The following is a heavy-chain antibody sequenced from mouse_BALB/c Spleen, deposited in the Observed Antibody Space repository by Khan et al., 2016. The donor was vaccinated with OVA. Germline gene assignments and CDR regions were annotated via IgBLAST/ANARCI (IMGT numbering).Heavy chain of an antibody. J-gene: IGHJ4*01. CDR2: ISSGGHYT. Sequence: EVELVESGGGVVKPGGSLKLSCSASGFTFSSFAMSWVRQTPEKRLEWVATISSGGHYTFYPDSVKGRFTISRDNARNNLYLQMSSLRSEDTAMYYCARSLVDYYAMDYWGQGTSVTVSS. V-gene: IGHV5-9-3*01. D-gene: IGHD2-2*01. CDR1: GFTFSSFA. CDR3: ARSLVDYYAMDY.